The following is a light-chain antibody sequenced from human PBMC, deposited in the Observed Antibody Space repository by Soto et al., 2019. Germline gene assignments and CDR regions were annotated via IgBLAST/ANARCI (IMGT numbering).Light chain of an antibody. Sequence: EIVLTQSPATLSLSPGERATLSCRASQNVGNDLDWYHQQRGQAPRLLIYSASNRATGIPARFSGSGSGTDFTLTISSLEPEDFAAYYCQQRSNWPPTFGGGTKVEIK. CDR1: QNVGND. CDR3: QQRSNWPPT. J-gene: IGKJ4*01. V-gene: IGKV3-11*01. CDR2: SAS.